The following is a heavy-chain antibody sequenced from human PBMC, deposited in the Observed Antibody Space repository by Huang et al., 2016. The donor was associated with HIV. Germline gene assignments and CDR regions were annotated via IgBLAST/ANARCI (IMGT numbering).Heavy chain of an antibody. V-gene: IGHV3-30*03. Sequence: QVQLVESGGGVVQPGRSLRLSCAASGFIFSNYGMHWVRQAPGKGLEWVVLISDNGSNKYYTDSVKGRFAISRDNSKNTLYLQMNSLRAEDTAVYYCALKGDSSGWEYFRHWGQGTLVTVSS. D-gene: IGHD6-19*01. CDR3: ALKGDSSGWEYFRH. CDR1: GFIFSNYG. J-gene: IGHJ1*01. CDR2: ISDNGSNK.